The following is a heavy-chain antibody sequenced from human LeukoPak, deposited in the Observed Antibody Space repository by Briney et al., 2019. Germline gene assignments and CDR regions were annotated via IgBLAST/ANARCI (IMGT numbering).Heavy chain of an antibody. CDR2: VNPKNGDT. D-gene: IGHD3-10*01. CDR1: ANTFTDYL. V-gene: IGHV1-2*02. J-gene: IGHJ4*02. Sequence: GASVKVSCKASANTFTDYLMHWVRQAPGQGLEWMGWVNPKNGDTKYAQQFQGRVTMTRDTSISTSYMEVSSLRSDDTALYYCARYGSGSNPPLDYWGQGTLVTVSS. CDR3: ARYGSGSNPPLDY.